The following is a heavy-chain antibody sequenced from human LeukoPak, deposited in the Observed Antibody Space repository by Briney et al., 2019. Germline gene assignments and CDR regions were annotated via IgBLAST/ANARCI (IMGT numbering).Heavy chain of an antibody. CDR3: ARQPPGRYGKDV. CDR1: GYSFTSYW. Sequence: GESLKISCKGSGYSFTSYWISWVRQMPGKGPEWMGIIHPGDSNTRYSLSFQGQVTISADKSISTAYLRWSSLKASDTAMYYCARQPPGRYGKDVWGQGTMVTVSS. D-gene: IGHD3-9*01. V-gene: IGHV5-51*01. J-gene: IGHJ6*02. CDR2: IHPGDSNT.